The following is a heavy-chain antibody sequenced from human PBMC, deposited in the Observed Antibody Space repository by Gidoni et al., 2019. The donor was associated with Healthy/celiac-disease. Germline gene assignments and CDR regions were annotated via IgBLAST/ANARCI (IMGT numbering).Heavy chain of an antibody. CDR1: GFTFSSYE. V-gene: IGHV3-48*03. CDR2: ISSSGSTI. J-gene: IGHJ4*02. D-gene: IGHD3-3*01. Sequence: EVQLVESGGGLVQPGGSLRLSCAASGFTFSSYEMNWVRQAPGKGLEWVSYISSSGSTIYYADSVKGRFTISRDNAKNSLYLQMNSLRAEDTAVYYCARNVWSGSWGFDYWGQGTLVTVSS. CDR3: ARNVWSGSWGFDY.